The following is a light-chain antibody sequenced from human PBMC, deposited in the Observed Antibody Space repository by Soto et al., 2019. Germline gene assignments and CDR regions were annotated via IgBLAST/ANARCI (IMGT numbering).Light chain of an antibody. CDR1: KLGDKY. CDR3: QAWDRSTGV. V-gene: IGLV3-1*01. CDR2: QDS. Sequence: SYELTQPPSVSVSPGQTASITCSGEKLGDKYVCWYHQKPGQSPVLVIYQDSKRPSGIPERCSGSNSGNTATLTISGTQPMDEADYYCQAWDRSTGVFGTGTKLTVL. J-gene: IGLJ1*01.